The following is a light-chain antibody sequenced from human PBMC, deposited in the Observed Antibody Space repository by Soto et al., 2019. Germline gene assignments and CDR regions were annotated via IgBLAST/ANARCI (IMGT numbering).Light chain of an antibody. CDR2: GAS. J-gene: IGKJ3*01. Sequence: EIVLTQAPGTRSLSPGERATLSCRASQSVTSNYLDWFQQKPGQAPRLLIYGASSRATGIPDRFSGSGSGTDFTLTISSLEPEDFAVYFCQQYGGSPLFTFCPGTKVDIK. V-gene: IGKV3-20*01. CDR3: QQYGGSPLFT. CDR1: QSVTSNY.